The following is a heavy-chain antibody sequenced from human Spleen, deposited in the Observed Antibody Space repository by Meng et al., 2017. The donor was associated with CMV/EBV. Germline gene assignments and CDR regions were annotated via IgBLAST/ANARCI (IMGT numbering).Heavy chain of an antibody. Sequence: SETLSLTCTVSGGSLISNSHYWSWIRQSPGRGLEWIGYIYYSGSTNVNPSLKSRVTISVDTSKNQFSLKLTSVTAADTAVYYCARGMRYCSGTSCYLLDAFHIWGQGTMVTVSS. J-gene: IGHJ3*02. V-gene: IGHV4-61*01. CDR3: ARGMRYCSGTSCYLLDAFHI. CDR1: GGSLISNSHY. CDR2: IYYSGST. D-gene: IGHD2-2*01.